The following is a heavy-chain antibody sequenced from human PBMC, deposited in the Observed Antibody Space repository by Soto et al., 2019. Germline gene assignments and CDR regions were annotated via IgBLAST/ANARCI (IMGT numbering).Heavy chain of an antibody. CDR2: VNPNNGDT. J-gene: IGHJ4*02. V-gene: IGHV1-8*01. CDR1: GYTFSNYD. CDR3: AKVSRKGSAIDFDY. Sequence: QVQLVQSGAELKKPGASVKVYCKASGYTFSNYDMNWVRQATGNGPEWIGWVNPNNGDTGYGQKIPGRVTLTTDSSATTAYMQLTSLRSEDTDIYYCAKVSRKGSAIDFDYWGQGTLITVSS. D-gene: IGHD3-10*01.